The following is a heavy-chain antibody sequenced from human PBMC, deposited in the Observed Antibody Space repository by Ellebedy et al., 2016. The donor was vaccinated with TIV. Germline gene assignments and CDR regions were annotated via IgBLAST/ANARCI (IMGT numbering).Heavy chain of an antibody. CDR3: ATREWQDPMDV. CDR1: GHTFTTYG. Sequence: ASVKVSXXASGHTFTTYGIHWVRQAPGQGLEWMGWINTGNGNTKYSQSFQGRVTITMDTSATTAYMELSGLMSEDTAVYYCATREWQDPMDVWGQGTTVTVSS. CDR2: INTGNGNT. J-gene: IGHJ6*02. V-gene: IGHV1-3*04. D-gene: IGHD3-3*01.